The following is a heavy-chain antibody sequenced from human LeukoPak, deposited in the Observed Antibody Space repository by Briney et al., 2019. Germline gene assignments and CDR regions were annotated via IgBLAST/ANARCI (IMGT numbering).Heavy chain of an antibody. CDR1: GFTFSDYY. J-gene: IGHJ4*02. CDR2: ISSSSSYT. CDR3: ASGTYYYGSGYFDY. D-gene: IGHD3-10*01. Sequence: GGSLRLSCAASGFTFSDYYMSWIRQATGKGLEWVSYISSSSSYTNYADSVKDRFTISRENAKNSLYLQMNSLRAEDTAVYYCASGTYYYGSGYFDYWGQGTLVTVSS. V-gene: IGHV3-11*06.